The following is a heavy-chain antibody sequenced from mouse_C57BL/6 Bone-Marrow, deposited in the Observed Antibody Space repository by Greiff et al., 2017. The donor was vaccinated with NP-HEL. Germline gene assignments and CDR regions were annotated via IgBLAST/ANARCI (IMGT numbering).Heavy chain of an antibody. J-gene: IGHJ4*01. Sequence: DVQLQESGPGLAKPSQTLSLTCSVTGYSITSDYWNWIRKFPGNKLEYMGYISYSGSTYYNPSLESRISITRDTSKNQYYLQLNSVTTEDTATYYCARGIYYYGSSFLYYAMDYWGQGTSVTVSS. CDR1: GYSITSDY. CDR2: ISYSGST. V-gene: IGHV3-8*01. CDR3: ARGIYYYGSSFLYYAMDY. D-gene: IGHD1-1*01.